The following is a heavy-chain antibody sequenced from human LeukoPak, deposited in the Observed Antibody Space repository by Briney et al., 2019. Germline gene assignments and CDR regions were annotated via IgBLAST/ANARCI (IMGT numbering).Heavy chain of an antibody. V-gene: IGHV4-30-2*01. CDR2: IYHSGST. CDR3: ARLSGSYPLD. Sequence: PSETLSLTCAVSGGSISSGGYSWSWIRQPPGKGLEWIGYIYHSGSTYYNPSLKSRVTIFVDTSKNQISLRLSSVTAADTAVYYCARLSGSYPLDWGQGTLVTVSS. CDR1: GGSISSGGYS. J-gene: IGHJ4*02. D-gene: IGHD1-26*01.